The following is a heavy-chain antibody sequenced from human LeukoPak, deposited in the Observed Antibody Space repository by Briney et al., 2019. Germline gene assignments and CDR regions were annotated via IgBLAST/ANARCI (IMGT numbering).Heavy chain of an antibody. D-gene: IGHD4-17*01. Sequence: SETLSLTCTVSGGSISSGGYYWSWIRQHPGKGLEWIGYIYYSGSTYYNPSLQSRVTISVDTSKGQFSLQLSSVTAADTAVYYCASVSSYGDDYWGQGTLVTVSS. CDR2: IYYSGST. J-gene: IGHJ4*02. CDR3: ASVSSYGDDY. V-gene: IGHV4-31*03. CDR1: GGSISSGGYY.